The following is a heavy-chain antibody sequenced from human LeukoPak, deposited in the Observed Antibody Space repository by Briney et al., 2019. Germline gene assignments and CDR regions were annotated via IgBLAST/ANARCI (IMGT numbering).Heavy chain of an antibody. CDR1: GGSISSYY. Sequence: PSETLSLTCTVSGGSISSYYWSWIRQPPGKGLVWIGYIYYSGSTNYNPSLKSRVTISVDTSKNQFSLKLSSVTAADTAVYYCARPSDSSLQGAFDIWGQGTMVTVSS. J-gene: IGHJ3*02. D-gene: IGHD3-22*01. CDR2: IYYSGST. CDR3: ARPSDSSLQGAFDI. V-gene: IGHV4-59*08.